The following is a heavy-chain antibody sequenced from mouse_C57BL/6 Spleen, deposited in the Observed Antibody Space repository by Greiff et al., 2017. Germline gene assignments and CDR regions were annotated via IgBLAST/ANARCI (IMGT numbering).Heavy chain of an antibody. J-gene: IGHJ2*01. CDR1: GYAFSSSW. D-gene: IGHD2-3*01. Sequence: VQLQQSGPELVKPGASVKISCKASGYAFSSSWMNWVKQRPGKGLEWIGRIYPGDGDTNYNGKFKGKATLTADKSSSTAYMQLSSLTSADSAVYFCARGVTDSNFDNWGQGTTLTVSS. CDR3: ARGVTDSNFDN. CDR2: IYPGDGDT. V-gene: IGHV1-82*01.